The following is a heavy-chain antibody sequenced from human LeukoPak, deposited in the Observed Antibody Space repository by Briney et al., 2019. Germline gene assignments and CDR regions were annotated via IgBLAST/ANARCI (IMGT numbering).Heavy chain of an antibody. CDR1: GFTFSNYA. CDR2: ISGSGGTT. Sequence: GGSLRLSCAASGFTFSNYAMSWVRQAPGKGLEWVSAISGSGGTTFYADSVKGRFTISRDNSENTLYLQMNSLRAEDTAVYYCARVASSGWYIHDYWGQGTLVTVSS. D-gene: IGHD6-19*01. J-gene: IGHJ4*02. CDR3: ARVASSGWYIHDY. V-gene: IGHV3-23*01.